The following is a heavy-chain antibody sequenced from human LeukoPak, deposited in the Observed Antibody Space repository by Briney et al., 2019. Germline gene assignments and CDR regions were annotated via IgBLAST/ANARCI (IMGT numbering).Heavy chain of an antibody. D-gene: IGHD2/OR15-2a*01. CDR1: GFSFTTRGMC. CDR2: IDWDDDK. V-gene: IGHV2-70*11. CDR3: ARHLIGGALDI. Sequence: SGPALVKPTQTVTLTCAFPGFSFTTRGMCVSWVRQAPGKALEWLGRIDWDDDKYYSTSLKTRLTISKDPSKDQVVLTLIKMDPADTGTYYCARHLIGGALDIWGQGTVVTVSS. J-gene: IGHJ3*02.